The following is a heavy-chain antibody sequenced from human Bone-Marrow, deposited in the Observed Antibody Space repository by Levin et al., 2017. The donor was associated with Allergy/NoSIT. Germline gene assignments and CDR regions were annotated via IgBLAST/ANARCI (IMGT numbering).Heavy chain of an antibody. V-gene: IGHV3-74*01. CDR2: IDSDGSST. CDR3: AKIVGGTRGSSDY. CDR1: GFTFSPYG. J-gene: IGHJ4*02. D-gene: IGHD1-26*01. Sequence: GASVKVSCAVSGFTFSPYGMHWVRQAPGKGLVWVSRIDSDGSSTNYADSVKGRFTISRDNAKNTLYLQMNSLRAEDTAVYYCAKIVGGTRGSSDYWGQGTLVTVSS.